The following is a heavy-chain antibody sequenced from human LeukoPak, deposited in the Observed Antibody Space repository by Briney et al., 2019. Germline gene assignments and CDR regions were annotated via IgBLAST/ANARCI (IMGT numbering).Heavy chain of an antibody. V-gene: IGHV1-8*01. CDR1: RYTLTRYD. Sequence: SVKATCQLARYTLTRYDINCVRPATGQGLEWEGWTNPNRGKTSYAQKFQGRGTMSRNTSISRAYMELSRLRAEDTAVYYCASRGYQLQPNYYYYYMDVWGKGTTVTVSS. J-gene: IGHJ6*03. CDR3: ASRGYQLQPNYYYYYMDV. D-gene: IGHD2-2*01. CDR2: TNPNRGKT.